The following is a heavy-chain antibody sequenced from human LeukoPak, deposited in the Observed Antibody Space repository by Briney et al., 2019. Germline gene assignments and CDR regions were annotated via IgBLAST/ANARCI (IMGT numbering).Heavy chain of an antibody. D-gene: IGHD2-15*01. CDR3: ARDLGYCSGGSCGY. CDR2: IWYDGSNK. Sequence: GRSLRLSCAASGFTFSSYGMHWVRQAPGKGLEWVAVIWYDGSNKYYADSVKGRFTISRDNSKNTLYLQMNSLRAEDTAVYYCARDLGYCSGGSCGYWGQGTLVTVSS. J-gene: IGHJ4*02. V-gene: IGHV3-33*01. CDR1: GFTFSSYG.